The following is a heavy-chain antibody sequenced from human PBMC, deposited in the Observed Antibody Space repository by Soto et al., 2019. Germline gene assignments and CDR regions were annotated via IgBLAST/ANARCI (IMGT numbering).Heavy chain of an antibody. D-gene: IGHD4-4*01. J-gene: IGHJ4*02. Sequence: QVQLVQSGAEVKKPGSSVKVSCKASVGTFSSYAISWVRQAPGHGLAWMGGIIPIFGTANYAQKFQGRVTSTADEYMSTAYMELSSLRSEDTAVYYCARDLPLNGTVTEAYWGQGTLVTVSS. CDR1: VGTFSSYA. CDR2: IIPIFGTA. V-gene: IGHV1-69*12. CDR3: ARDLPLNGTVTEAY.